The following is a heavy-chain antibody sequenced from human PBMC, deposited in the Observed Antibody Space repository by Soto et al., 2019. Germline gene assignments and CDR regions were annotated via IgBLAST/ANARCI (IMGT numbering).Heavy chain of an antibody. CDR2: IIPIFGTA. CDR1: GGTFSSYA. Sequence: SVKVSCKASGGTFSSYAISWVRQAPGQGLEWMGGIIPIFGTANYAQKFQGRVTITADESTSTAYMELSSLRSEDTAVYYCARATRSGSPHFDHWGQGTLVTVSS. V-gene: IGHV1-69*13. D-gene: IGHD5-12*01. J-gene: IGHJ4*02. CDR3: ARATRSGSPHFDH.